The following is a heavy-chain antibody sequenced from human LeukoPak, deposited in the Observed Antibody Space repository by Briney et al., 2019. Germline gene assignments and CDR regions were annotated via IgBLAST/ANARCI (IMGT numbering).Heavy chain of an antibody. D-gene: IGHD3-22*01. CDR3: ARLPSGYHFAY. CDR1: GGSISSSNYY. Sequence: PSETLSLTCTVSGGSISSSNYYWGWIRQSPGKDLEWVGTIYYTGSTYYNPSLRSRATISVDTSKNQFSLQLTSVTAADTAVYYCARLPSGYHFAYWGQGTLVTVSS. CDR2: IYYTGST. J-gene: IGHJ4*02. V-gene: IGHV4-39*01.